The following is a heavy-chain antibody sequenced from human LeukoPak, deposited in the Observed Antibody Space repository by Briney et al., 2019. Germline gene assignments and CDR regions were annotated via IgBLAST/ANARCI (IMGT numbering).Heavy chain of an antibody. J-gene: IGHJ4*02. CDR1: GYTFTDYY. CDR3: ARVKTYGWHYFDS. D-gene: IGHD6-19*01. V-gene: IGHV1-2*02. Sequence: ASVKVSCKASGYTFTDYYIHWVRQAPGQGLEWMGWINPDSGSTSYGQKFKGRVTLTRATSISTAYIELSRLTSDDTAVYYCARVKTYGWHYFDSWGQGTLVTVTS. CDR2: INPDSGST.